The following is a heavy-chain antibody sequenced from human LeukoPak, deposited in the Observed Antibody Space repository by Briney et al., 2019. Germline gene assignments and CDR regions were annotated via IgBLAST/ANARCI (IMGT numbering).Heavy chain of an antibody. CDR2: IIPIFGTA. V-gene: IGHV1-69*13. J-gene: IGHJ5*02. CDR3: ARDYGGSGWFDP. CDR1: GGTFSSYA. D-gene: IGHD4-23*01. Sequence: SVKVSCKASGGTFSSYAISWVRQAPGQGLEWMGGIIPIFGTANYAQKFQGRVTITADESTSTAYMELSSLRSDDTAVYYCARDYGGSGWFDPWGQGTLVTVSS.